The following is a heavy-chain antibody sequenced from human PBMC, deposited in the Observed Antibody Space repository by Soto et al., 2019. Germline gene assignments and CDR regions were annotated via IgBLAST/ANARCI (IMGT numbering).Heavy chain of an antibody. J-gene: IGHJ4*02. V-gene: IGHV1-69*01. CDR3: ARVENGYCSGGSGYRFDY. D-gene: IGHD2-15*01. Sequence: QVQLVQSGAEVKKPGSSVKVSCKASGGTFSSYAISWVRQAPGQGLEWMGGIIPILGTANYAQKFQGRVTITADESTSTAYMELSSLRSEDRAVYYCARVENGYCSGGSGYRFDYWGQGTLVTVSS. CDR1: GGTFSSYA. CDR2: IIPILGTA.